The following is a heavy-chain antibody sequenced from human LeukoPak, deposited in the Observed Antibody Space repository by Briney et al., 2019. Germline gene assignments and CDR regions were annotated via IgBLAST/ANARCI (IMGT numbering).Heavy chain of an antibody. V-gene: IGHV4-59*01. Sequence: SETLSLTCTVSGGSISNYYWSWIRQPPGKGLEWIGYIYYSGSTNYNPSLNSRVTISVDTSKNQFSLKLSSVTAADTAVYYCARGRLVDFDCWGQGTLVTVPS. J-gene: IGHJ4*02. CDR2: IYYSGST. CDR1: GGSISNYY. D-gene: IGHD6-19*01. CDR3: ARGRLVDFDC.